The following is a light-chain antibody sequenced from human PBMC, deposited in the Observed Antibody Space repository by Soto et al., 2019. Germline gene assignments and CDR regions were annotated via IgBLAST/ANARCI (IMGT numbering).Light chain of an antibody. Sequence: DIVLTQSPATLSASLGERVTITCRASHSIGTWLAWYQQRPGKAPRLLIYDASSLASGVPARFSGGGSGTDFTLTISSLEPDDFAVYYCQQCNSYPRVAFGPGTKVDI. CDR3: QQCNSYPRVA. J-gene: IGKJ3*01. CDR2: DAS. V-gene: IGKV1-5*01. CDR1: HSIGTW.